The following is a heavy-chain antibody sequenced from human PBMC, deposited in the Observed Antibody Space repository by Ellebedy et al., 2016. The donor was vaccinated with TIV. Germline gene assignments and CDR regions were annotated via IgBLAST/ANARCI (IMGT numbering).Heavy chain of an antibody. D-gene: IGHD1/OR15-1a*01. Sequence: GEPLKISCAASGFSFSSYWMNWVRQAPGKGLEWVANIKPDGSAKYYVDSVKGRFTISRDNAKNSVYLQMNSLRVDDTAVYYCARTYGNTRPEYWGQGTQVTVSS. J-gene: IGHJ4*02. CDR1: GFSFSSYW. CDR3: ARTYGNTRPEY. CDR2: IKPDGSAK. V-gene: IGHV3-7*03.